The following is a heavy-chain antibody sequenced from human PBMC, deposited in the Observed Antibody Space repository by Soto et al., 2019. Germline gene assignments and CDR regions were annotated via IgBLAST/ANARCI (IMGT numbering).Heavy chain of an antibody. V-gene: IGHV3-23*01. CDR1: GFTFSNYA. CDR2: ISGSGGST. D-gene: IGHD6-13*01. Sequence: GGSLRLSCAASGFTFSNYAMSWVRQAPGQGLEWVSGISGSGGSTYYADPVKGRFTISRDNSKNTLYLQMNSLRAEDTAIYYCAKSKHLVRLRGEYYFDYWGQGNLVTVSS. J-gene: IGHJ4*02. CDR3: AKSKHLVRLRGEYYFDY.